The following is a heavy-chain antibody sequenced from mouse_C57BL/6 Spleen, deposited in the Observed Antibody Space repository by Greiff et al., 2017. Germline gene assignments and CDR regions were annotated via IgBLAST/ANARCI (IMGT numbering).Heavy chain of an antibody. V-gene: IGHV1-69*01. D-gene: IGHD2-4*01. Sequence: QVQLQQPGAELVMPGASVKLSCKASGYTFTSYWMHWVKQRPGQGLEWIGEIDPSDSYTNYNHTFKGKSTLTVDKYSRTAYMQLSSLKSEYSSVYDCARFYYYDEGFADWGQGTLVTVSA. CDR3: ARFYYYDEGFAD. CDR2: IDPSDSYT. CDR1: GYTFTSYW. J-gene: IGHJ3*01.